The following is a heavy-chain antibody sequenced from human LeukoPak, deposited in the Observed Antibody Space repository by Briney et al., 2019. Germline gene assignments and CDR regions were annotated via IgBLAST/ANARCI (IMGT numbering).Heavy chain of an antibody. Sequence: SQTLSLTCTVSGGSISSGGYYWSWIRQPPGKGLEWIGYIYHSGSTYYNPSLKSRVTISVDTSKNQFSLKLSSVTAADTAVYCCARQVGSSEAFDIWGQGTMVTVSS. J-gene: IGHJ3*02. V-gene: IGHV4-30-2*03. CDR1: GGSISSGGYY. CDR2: IYHSGST. D-gene: IGHD6-6*01. CDR3: ARQVGSSEAFDI.